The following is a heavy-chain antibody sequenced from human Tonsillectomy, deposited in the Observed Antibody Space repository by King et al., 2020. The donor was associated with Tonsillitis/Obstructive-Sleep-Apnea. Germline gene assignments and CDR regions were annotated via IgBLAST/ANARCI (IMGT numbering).Heavy chain of an antibody. CDR3: ARVYYYDSSGYYSTDHDAFDI. V-gene: IGHV6-1*01. J-gene: IGHJ3*02. CDR2: TYYRSTWYT. CDR1: GDSVSTNSAA. Sequence: VRLQQSGPGLVKPSQTLSLTCAISGDSVSTNSAAWTWIRQSPSRGLEWLGRTYYRSTWYTDYAVSVKSRITINPDTSKNQFSLQLRSVTPEDTALYFCARVYYYDSSGYYSTDHDAFDIWGQGTMVTVSS. D-gene: IGHD3-22*01.